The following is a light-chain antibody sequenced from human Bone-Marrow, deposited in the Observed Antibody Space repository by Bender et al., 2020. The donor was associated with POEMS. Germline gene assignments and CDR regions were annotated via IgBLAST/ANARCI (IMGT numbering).Light chain of an antibody. CDR1: SSNIGINS. CDR3: AACDDSLL. J-gene: IGLJ3*02. V-gene: IGLV1-44*01. Sequence: QSVLTQPPSASGTPGQRVTISCSGSSSNIGINSVNWYQQLPGTAPKLLIYNNNQRPSGVPDRFSGSKSGTSASLAISGLQSEDEAYYYCAACDDSLLFGGGTKLTVL. CDR2: NNN.